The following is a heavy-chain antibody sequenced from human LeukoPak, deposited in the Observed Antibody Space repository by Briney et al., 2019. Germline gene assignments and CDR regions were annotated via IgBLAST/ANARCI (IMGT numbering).Heavy chain of an antibody. V-gene: IGHV3-15*01. Sequence: GGSLRLSCAASGFTFSSYGMHWVRQAPGKGLEWVGRIKSNADGGTPDYAAPARGRFTISRDDSKNTLYLQMNSLKTKDTAVYYCTTFYHEYSPYWGRGTLVTVSS. J-gene: IGHJ4*02. CDR2: IKSNADGGTP. D-gene: IGHD2/OR15-2a*01. CDR3: TTFYHEYSPY. CDR1: GFTFSSYG.